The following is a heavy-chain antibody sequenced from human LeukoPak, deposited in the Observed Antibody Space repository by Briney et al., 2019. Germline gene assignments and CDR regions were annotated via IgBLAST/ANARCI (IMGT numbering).Heavy chain of an antibody. CDR3: AKGLVTWDY. CDR1: GFSFSSFA. Sequence: GGSLRLSCSASGFSFSSFAMSWVRQAPGKGLEWVSGLSGSDGSTYYADSVKGRFTISRDNSKNTLFLQMNNLRAEDTAVYYCAKGLVTWDYWGQGTLVTVSS. J-gene: IGHJ4*02. D-gene: IGHD3-16*02. CDR2: LSGSDGST. V-gene: IGHV3-23*01.